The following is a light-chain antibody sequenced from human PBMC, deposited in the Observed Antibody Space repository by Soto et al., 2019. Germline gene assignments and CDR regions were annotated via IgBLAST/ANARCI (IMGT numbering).Light chain of an antibody. CDR3: QQSYSAPWT. Sequence: EIVMTQSPATLSVSPGERATLSCRASQSVSSNLAWYQQKPGQAPRLLIYGASTRATGIPARFSGSGSGTEFTLTISSLQPEDSATYYCQQSYSAPWTFGQGTKVQVK. J-gene: IGKJ1*01. CDR1: QSVSSN. CDR2: GAS. V-gene: IGKV3-15*01.